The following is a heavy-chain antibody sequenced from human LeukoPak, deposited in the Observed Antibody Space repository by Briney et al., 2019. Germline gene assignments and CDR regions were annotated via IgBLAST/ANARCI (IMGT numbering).Heavy chain of an antibody. CDR1: GFTFSRYT. CDR2: ISSTSYYI. Sequence: GGSLRLSCAASGFTFSRYTMNWVRQAPGKGLEWVSSISSTSYYIYYADSVKGRFTISRDNAKKSLYLQMGSLRAEDTAVYYWARVFSFSSGWYRYYYGMDVWGQGTTVTVSS. CDR3: ARVFSFSSGWYRYYYGMDV. J-gene: IGHJ6*02. D-gene: IGHD6-19*01. V-gene: IGHV3-21*01.